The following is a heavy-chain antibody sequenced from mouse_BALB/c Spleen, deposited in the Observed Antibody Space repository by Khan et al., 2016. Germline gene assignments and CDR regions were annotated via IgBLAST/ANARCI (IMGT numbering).Heavy chain of an antibody. J-gene: IGHJ4*01. V-gene: IGHV1-77*01. CDR1: DYTFTDYY. CDR2: IYPGSGNT. D-gene: IGHD1-1*01. Sequence: QVQLQQSGAELARPGASVKLSCKASDYTFTDYYINWVKQRTGQGLEWIGEIYPGSGNTYYTEKFKGKAILTADKSSSTAYMQLSSLTSEDSAVYFCAKGGRSDYYAMDYWGQGTSVTVSS. CDR3: AKGGRSDYYAMDY.